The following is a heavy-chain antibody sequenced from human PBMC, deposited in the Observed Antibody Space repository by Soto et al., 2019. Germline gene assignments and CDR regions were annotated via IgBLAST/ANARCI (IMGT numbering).Heavy chain of an antibody. Sequence: GGPMRHACGAGGLTFSHSAPHRDSQDPGKGLERVSLISWDGGSTYYADSVKGRFTISRDNSKNSLYLQMNSLRTEDTALYYCACRYYDFWSGSQREYYYGMDVWGQGTTVTVSS. D-gene: IGHD3-3*01. J-gene: IGHJ6*02. CDR3: ACRYYDFWSGSQREYYYGMDV. CDR2: ISWDGGST. V-gene: IGHV3-43*01. CDR1: GLTFSHSA.